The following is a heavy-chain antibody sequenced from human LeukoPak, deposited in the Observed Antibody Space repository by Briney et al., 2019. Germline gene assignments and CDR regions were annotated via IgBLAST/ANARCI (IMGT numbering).Heavy chain of an antibody. Sequence: GASVKVSCKASGYTFTRYAVHWVRQAPGQGLEWLGWIHAGTGNTKYSQKFQGRVTITRDTSASTVYMELSRLRPEDTAVYYCARDITTGTTRFDPWGQGTLVTVSS. J-gene: IGHJ5*02. V-gene: IGHV1-3*01. CDR1: GYTFTRYA. D-gene: IGHD1-1*01. CDR2: IHAGTGNT. CDR3: ARDITTGTTRFDP.